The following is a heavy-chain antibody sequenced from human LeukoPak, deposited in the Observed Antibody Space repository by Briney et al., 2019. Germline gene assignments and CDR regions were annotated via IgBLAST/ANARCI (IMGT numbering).Heavy chain of an antibody. J-gene: IGHJ3*02. Sequence: GGSLRLSCAASGFTFSSYSMNWVRQAPGKGLEWVSSISSSSSYIYYADSVKGRFTISRDNAKNSLYLQMNSLRAEDTAVYYCAREMEDSSSCDAFDIWGQGTMVTVSS. CDR3: AREMEDSSSCDAFDI. CDR1: GFTFSSYS. D-gene: IGHD6-13*01. V-gene: IGHV3-21*01. CDR2: ISSSSSYI.